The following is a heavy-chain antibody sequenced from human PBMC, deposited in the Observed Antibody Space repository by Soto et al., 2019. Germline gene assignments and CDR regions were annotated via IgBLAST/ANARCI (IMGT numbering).Heavy chain of an antibody. V-gene: IGHV1-3*01. CDR3: ARGIATGQLDP. J-gene: IGHJ5*02. CDR2: INPDNGNT. CDR1: GCTFTRYT. Sequence: ASVKVSCKASGCTFTRYTMNWVRQAPGQRLEWMGWINPDNGNTKSSQKFQDRVIITRDTSASTAYMDLSSLRSEDTAVYYCARGIATGQLDPWGQGTLVTVSS. D-gene: IGHD2-15*01.